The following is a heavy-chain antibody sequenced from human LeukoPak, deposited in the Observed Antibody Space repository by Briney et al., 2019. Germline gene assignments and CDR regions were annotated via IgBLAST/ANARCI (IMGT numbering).Heavy chain of an antibody. CDR3: ARQSRNNWFDP. V-gene: IGHV4-39*01. J-gene: IGHJ5*02. Sequence: SETLSLTCTVSGGSISSNSYYWGWIRQPPGKGLEWIGSIYSSGSTYYNPSLKSRVTISVDTSKNQFSLKVSSVTAADTAVYYCARQSRNNWFDPWGQGTLDTVSS. CDR1: GGSISSNSYY. CDR2: IYSSGST.